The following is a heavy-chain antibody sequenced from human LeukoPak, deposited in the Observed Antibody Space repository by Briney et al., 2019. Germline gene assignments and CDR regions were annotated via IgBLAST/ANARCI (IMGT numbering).Heavy chain of an antibody. CDR1: GYTFTGYY. V-gene: IGHV1-2*02. CDR2: INPNSGGT. Sequence: ASVKVSCKASGYTFTGYYMHWVRQAPGQGLEWMGWINPNSGGTNYAQKCQGRVTMTRDTSISTAYMELSRLRSDDTAVYYCASLDIVVVPAAPGAFDIWGQGTMVTVPS. CDR3: ASLDIVVVPAAPGAFDI. D-gene: IGHD2-2*01. J-gene: IGHJ3*02.